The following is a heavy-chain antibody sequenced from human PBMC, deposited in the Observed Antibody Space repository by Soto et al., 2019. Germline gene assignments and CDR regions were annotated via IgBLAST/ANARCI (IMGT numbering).Heavy chain of an antibody. Sequence: PSETLSLTCTVSGGSISGYYWTWIRQPPGKGLEWIGYIFSTGSTKYNPSLKSRVTISVDTSKNKFSLNLSSVTAADTAEYYCARSGGNYCAFSGQGTLVTVSS. CDR3: ARSGGNYCAF. CDR1: GGSISGYY. CDR2: IFSTGST. D-gene: IGHD2-8*02. V-gene: IGHV4-59*01. J-gene: IGHJ4*02.